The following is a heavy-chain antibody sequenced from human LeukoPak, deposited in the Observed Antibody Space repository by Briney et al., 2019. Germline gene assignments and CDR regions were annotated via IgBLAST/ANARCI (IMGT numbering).Heavy chain of an antibody. D-gene: IGHD3-10*01. CDR1: GFMFSSSW. V-gene: IGHV3-7*03. J-gene: IGHJ4*02. CDR3: TRDPQWFGEFKYYFDY. CDR2: IKEDGSDK. Sequence: GGSLRLSCAASGFMFSSSWMAWVRQAPGKGLEWVANIKEDGSDKNYVDSMKGRFTIYRDNAKNSLYLQMNSLKTEDTAVYYCTRDPQWFGEFKYYFDYWGQGTLVTVSS.